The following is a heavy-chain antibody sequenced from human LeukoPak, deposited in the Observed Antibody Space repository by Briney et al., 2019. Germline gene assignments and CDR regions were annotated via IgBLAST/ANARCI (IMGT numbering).Heavy chain of an antibody. Sequence: SETLSLTCTVSGGSIRSYYWSWIRQPPGKGLEWIGYIYYSGSTNYNPSLKSRVTISVDTSKNQFSLKLSSVTAADTAVYYCARLWFGELLSPPYYFDYWGQGTLVTVSS. V-gene: IGHV4-59*01. CDR3: ARLWFGELLSPPYYFDY. CDR1: GGSIRSYY. J-gene: IGHJ4*02. CDR2: IYYSGST. D-gene: IGHD3-10*01.